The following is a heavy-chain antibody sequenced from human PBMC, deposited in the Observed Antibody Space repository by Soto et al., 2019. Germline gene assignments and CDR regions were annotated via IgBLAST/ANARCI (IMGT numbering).Heavy chain of an antibody. CDR3: AKTIVAASGYYFDH. CDR2: ISGGSSYT. Sequence: QVQLVESGGGFVKPGGSLRLACAASGFSFGDSYMSWVRQAPGKGLEWLSYISGGSSYTNYADSVKGRFTISRDNAKRSLYLEMNSLRADDTAVYYCAKTIVAASGYYFDHWGQGNVVTVSS. CDR1: GFSFGDSY. V-gene: IGHV3-11*06. J-gene: IGHJ4*02. D-gene: IGHD2-21*01.